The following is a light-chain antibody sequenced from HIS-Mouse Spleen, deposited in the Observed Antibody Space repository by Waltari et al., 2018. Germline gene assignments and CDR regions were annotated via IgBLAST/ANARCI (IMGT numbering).Light chain of an antibody. CDR3: QQYYSYLPIT. CDR1: QGISSY. Sequence: AIRMTQSPSSFSASTGDRVTITCRASQGISSYLAWYQQKPGKAPKLLIYAASTLQSGVPSRFSGSGSGIDFTLTISCLQSEDFATYYCQQYYSYLPITFGQGTRLEIK. CDR2: AAS. J-gene: IGKJ5*01. V-gene: IGKV1-8*01.